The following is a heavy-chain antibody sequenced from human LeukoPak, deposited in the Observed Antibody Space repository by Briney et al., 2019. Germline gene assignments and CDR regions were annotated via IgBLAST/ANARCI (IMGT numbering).Heavy chain of an antibody. J-gene: IGHJ3*02. D-gene: IGHD1-26*01. V-gene: IGHV3-23*01. Sequence: PGGSLRLSCAASGFTFSTYAMSWVRQAPGKGLEWVSVVSGTGGRTYYADSVKGRFTISRDNSKNSLYLQMNSLRDEDTAVYYCARGPSGSYIDAFDIWGQGTMVTVSS. CDR3: ARGPSGSYIDAFDI. CDR2: VSGTGGRT. CDR1: GFTFSTYA.